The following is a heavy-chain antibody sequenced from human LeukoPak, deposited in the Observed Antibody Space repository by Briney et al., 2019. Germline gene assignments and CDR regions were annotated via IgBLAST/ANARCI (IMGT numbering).Heavy chain of an antibody. Sequence: GGSLRLSCAASGFTFSSYGMSWVRQPPGKGLEWVSSISGSGGNTYYADSVKGRFTISRDNSKNTLYLQMNSLRAEDTAVYYCASGPYSRGWYKYWGQGTLVTVSS. D-gene: IGHD6-19*01. CDR3: ASGPYSRGWYKY. CDR1: GFTFSSYG. J-gene: IGHJ4*02. V-gene: IGHV3-23*01. CDR2: ISGSGGNT.